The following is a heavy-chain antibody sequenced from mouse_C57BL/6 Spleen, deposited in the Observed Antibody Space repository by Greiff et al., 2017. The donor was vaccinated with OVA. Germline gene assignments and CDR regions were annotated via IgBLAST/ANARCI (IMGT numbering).Heavy chain of an antibody. V-gene: IGHV1-81*01. J-gene: IGHJ1*03. Sequence: QVHVKQSGAELARPGASVKLSCKASGYTFTSYGISWVKQRPGQGLEWIGEIYPRSGNTYYNEKFKGKATLTADKSSSTAYMELRSLTSEDSAVYVCARVGGNWYFDVWGTGTTVTVSS. CDR3: ARVGGNWYFDV. CDR1: GYTFTSYG. D-gene: IGHD2-14*01. CDR2: IYPRSGNT.